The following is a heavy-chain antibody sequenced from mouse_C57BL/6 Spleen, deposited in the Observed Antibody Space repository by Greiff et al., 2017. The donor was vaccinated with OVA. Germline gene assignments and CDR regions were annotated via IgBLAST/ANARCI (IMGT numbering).Heavy chain of an antibody. V-gene: IGHV5-4*01. J-gene: IGHJ2*01. D-gene: IGHD1-1*01. CDR2: ISDGGSYT. CDR1: GFTFSSYA. Sequence: EVKFEESGGGLVKPGGSLKLSCAASGFTFSSYAMSWVRQTPEKRLEWVATISDGGSYTYYPDNVKGRFTISRDNAKNNLYLQMSHLKSEDTAMYYCARDPTTVVATDYFDYWGQGTTLTVSS. CDR3: ARDPTTVVATDYFDY.